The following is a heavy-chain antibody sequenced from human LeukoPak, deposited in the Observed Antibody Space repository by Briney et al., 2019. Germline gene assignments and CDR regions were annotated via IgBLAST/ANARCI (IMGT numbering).Heavy chain of an antibody. CDR1: AYTFTGYY. CDR2: INPNSGGT. V-gene: IGHV1-2*02. Sequence: ASVKVSCKPSAYTFTGYYMHWVRQAPAQGLEWMGWINPNSGGTNYAQKFQGRVTMTRDTSISTAYMELSRLRSDDTAVYYCARDLTMVRGVILSYFDYWGQGTLVTVSS. J-gene: IGHJ4*02. D-gene: IGHD3-10*01. CDR3: ARDLTMVRGVILSYFDY.